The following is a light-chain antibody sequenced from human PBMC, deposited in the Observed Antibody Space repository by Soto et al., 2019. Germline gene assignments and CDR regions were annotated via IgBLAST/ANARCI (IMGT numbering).Light chain of an antibody. Sequence: QSALTQPRSVSGSPGQSVTISCTGTGSDVGGYNYVSWYQQYPDKAPKVMIYDVSKRPAGVPDRFSGSKSDNTASLTISGLRTEDEADYYCCSYAGSYTYVFGTGTKLTVL. CDR1: GSDVGGYNY. CDR3: CSYAGSYTYV. J-gene: IGLJ1*01. CDR2: DVS. V-gene: IGLV2-11*01.